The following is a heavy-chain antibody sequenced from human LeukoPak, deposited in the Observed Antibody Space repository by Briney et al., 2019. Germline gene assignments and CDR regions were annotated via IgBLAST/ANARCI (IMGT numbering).Heavy chain of an antibody. D-gene: IGHD3-9*01. CDR2: ISSSCSYI. Sequence: GGSLRLSCAASGFTFSSYEMNWVRQAPGKGLEWVSSISSSCSYIYYPDSVKGRFTISRDNAKNSLYLQMNSLRAEDTAVYYCARGADYDILTGPYDYWGQGTLVTVSS. V-gene: IGHV3-21*01. J-gene: IGHJ4*02. CDR3: ARGADYDILTGPYDY. CDR1: GFTFSSYE.